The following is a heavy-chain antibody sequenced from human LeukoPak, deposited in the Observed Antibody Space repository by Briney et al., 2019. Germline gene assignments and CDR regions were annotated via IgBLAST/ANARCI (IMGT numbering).Heavy chain of an antibody. CDR1: GFTFSSYW. D-gene: IGHD2-2*01. Sequence: GGSLRLSCSASGFTFSSYWMSWVRQAQGMGLEWVANIKQDGSEKYYGDSVKGRFTISRDNAKKSLYLQMNRLRAEDTAVYYCARDDCSSISCYHNWFDPWGQGTLVTVSS. CDR2: IKQDGSEK. J-gene: IGHJ5*02. CDR3: ARDDCSSISCYHNWFDP. V-gene: IGHV3-7*01.